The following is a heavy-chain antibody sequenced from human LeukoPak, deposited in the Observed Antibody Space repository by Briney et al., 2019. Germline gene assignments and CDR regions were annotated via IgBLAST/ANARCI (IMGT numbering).Heavy chain of an antibody. CDR1: GGSISSYY. CDR2: IYYSGNT. D-gene: IGHD5-12*01. CDR3: ARVIVAYYYYMDV. Sequence: SETLSLTCTVSGGSISSYYWSWIRQPPGKGLEWIGYIYYSGNTIYNPSLKSRVTISVDTSKNQFSLKLSSVTAADTAVYYCARVIVAYYYYMDVWGKGTTVTVSS. V-gene: IGHV4-59*01. J-gene: IGHJ6*03.